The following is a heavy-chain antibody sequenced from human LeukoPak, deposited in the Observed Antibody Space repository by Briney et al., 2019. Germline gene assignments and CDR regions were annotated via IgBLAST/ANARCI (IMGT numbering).Heavy chain of an antibody. CDR3: SCYSGGASGDWFDP. V-gene: IGHV4-34*01. CDR2: INHSGST. J-gene: IGHJ5*02. Sequence: PSETLSLTCAVYGGSFSGYYWSWIRQPPGKGLEWIGEINHSGSTNYNPSLKSRVTISVDTSKNQFSLKLSSVTAADTAVYYCSCYSGGASGDWFDPWGQGTLVTVSS. D-gene: IGHD2-15*01. CDR1: GGSFSGYY.